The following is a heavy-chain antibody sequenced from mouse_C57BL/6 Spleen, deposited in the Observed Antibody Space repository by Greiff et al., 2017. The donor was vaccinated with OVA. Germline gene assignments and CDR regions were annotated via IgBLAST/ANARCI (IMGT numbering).Heavy chain of an antibody. CDR2: IDPETGGT. V-gene: IGHV1-15*01. J-gene: IGHJ3*01. CDR3: KRDGGYLFAY. D-gene: IGHD2-2*01. Sequence: VKLQESGAELVRPGASVTLSCKASGYTFTDYEMHWVKQTPVHGLEWIGAIDPETGGTAYNQKFKGKAILTADKSSSTAYMELRSLTSEDSAVYYSKRDGGYLFAYWGQGTLVTVSA. CDR1: GYTFTDYE.